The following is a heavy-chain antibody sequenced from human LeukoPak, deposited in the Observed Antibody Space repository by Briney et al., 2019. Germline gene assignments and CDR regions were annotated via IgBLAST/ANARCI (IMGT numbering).Heavy chain of an antibody. V-gene: IGHV3-21*01. J-gene: IGHJ6*03. CDR2: ISGSNSYI. D-gene: IGHD3-22*01. Sequence: GSLRLSCAASGFTFNSYSMNWVRQAPGKGLEWVSSISGSNSYIYYADSVKGRFTISRDNAKNSLYLQMNSLRAEDTAVYYCARDRNYYDSSGYYMDVWGKGTTVTISS. CDR3: ARDRNYYDSSGYYMDV. CDR1: GFTFNSYS.